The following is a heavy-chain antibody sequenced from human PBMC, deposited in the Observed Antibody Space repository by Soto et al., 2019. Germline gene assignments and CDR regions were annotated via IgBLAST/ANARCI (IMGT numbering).Heavy chain of an antibody. CDR2: VWNDGINK. CDR1: GFIFSAYG. V-gene: IGHV3-33*01. Sequence: QGQLVESGGGVVQPGGSLRLSCAASGFIFSAYGFHWVRQAPGKGLEWVAIVWNDGINKYYADSVKGRFTISRDNFKNTVDLQMNSLRVEDTAVYYCARLAYSNFLGGLDSWGQGTLVTASS. CDR3: ARLAYSNFLGGLDS. D-gene: IGHD1-26*01. J-gene: IGHJ5*01.